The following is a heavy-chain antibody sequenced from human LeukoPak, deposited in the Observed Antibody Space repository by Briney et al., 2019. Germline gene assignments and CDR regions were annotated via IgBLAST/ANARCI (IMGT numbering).Heavy chain of an antibody. V-gene: IGHV3-30*18. J-gene: IGHJ4*02. CDR2: ISFDGSNK. D-gene: IGHD1-1*01. CDR3: AKDMSNWNDVTTPDN. Sequence: GGSLRLSCAVSGFTFSSYGMHWVRQAPGKGLEWVAFISFDGSNKYYPDSVKGRFIISRDNSKSTLYLQMNSLRAEDTAIYYCAKDMSNWNDVTTPDNWGQGTLVTVTS. CDR1: GFTFSSYG.